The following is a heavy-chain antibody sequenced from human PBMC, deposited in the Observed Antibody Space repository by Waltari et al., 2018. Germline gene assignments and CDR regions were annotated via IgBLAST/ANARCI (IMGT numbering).Heavy chain of an antibody. CDR3: ARDLGSSSWIDY. CDR1: GFTFSNYW. CDR2: IKQDVSEK. J-gene: IGHJ4*02. V-gene: IGHV3-7*01. D-gene: IGHD6-13*01. Sequence: EVQLVESGGGLVQPGGSLRLSCAASGFTFSNYWMSWVRQAPGKGLEWVASIKQDVSEKYYVDSLKGRFTISRDNAKNSLWLQMNSLRVEDTAVYYCARDLGSSSWIDYWGQGTPVTVSS.